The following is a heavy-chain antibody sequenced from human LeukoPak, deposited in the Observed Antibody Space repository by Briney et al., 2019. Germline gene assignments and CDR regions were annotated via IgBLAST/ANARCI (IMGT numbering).Heavy chain of an antibody. V-gene: IGHV1-8*03. Sequence: ASVKVSCKASGYTFTSYDINWVRQATGQGPEWMGWMNPNSGNTGYAPKSQGRVTITRNTSISTAYMELSSMRSEDTAVYYWARVSSPTVTTGSINWFDPCGEGTLVTVSS. CDR2: MNPNSGNT. CDR3: ARVSSPTVTTGSINWFDP. CDR1: GYTFTSYD. J-gene: IGHJ5*02. D-gene: IGHD4-11*01.